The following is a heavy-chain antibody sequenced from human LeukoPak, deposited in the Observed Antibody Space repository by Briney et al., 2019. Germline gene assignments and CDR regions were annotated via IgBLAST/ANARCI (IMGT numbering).Heavy chain of an antibody. CDR3: GKTTVGYSSGQKPTWPVDY. CDR1: GFTFGSHA. J-gene: IGHJ4*02. Sequence: GGSLRLSCEASGFTFGSHAMYWVRQAPGKGLEWVAGIFGSGGSPHYADPVKGRFTISRDNSRNTVYLQINSLRAEDTAVYYCGKTTVGYSSGQKPTWPVDYWGQGTLVTVSS. CDR2: IFGSGGSP. D-gene: IGHD5-18*01. V-gene: IGHV3-23*01.